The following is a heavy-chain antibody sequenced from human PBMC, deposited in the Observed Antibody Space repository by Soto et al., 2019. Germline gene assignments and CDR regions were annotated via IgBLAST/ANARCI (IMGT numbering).Heavy chain of an antibody. D-gene: IGHD3-3*01. V-gene: IGHV3-74*01. J-gene: IGHJ5*02. CDR3: VRGFPGFDP. Sequence: GGSLRLSCAASGFTFSSYWMHWVRQAPGKGMVWVSRVNSDATDTTYADSVRGRFTISRDNAKNTLYLQMNSLRAEDTAVYYCVRGFPGFDPWGQGTLVTVSS. CDR2: VNSDATDT. CDR1: GFTFSSYW.